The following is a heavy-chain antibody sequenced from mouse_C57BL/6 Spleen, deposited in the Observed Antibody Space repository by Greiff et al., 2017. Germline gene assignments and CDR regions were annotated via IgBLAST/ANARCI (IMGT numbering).Heavy chain of an antibody. CDR2: INYDGSST. CDR3: ARGDDEGFAY. Sequence: EVKLMESEGGLVQPGSSMKLSCTASGFTFSDYYMAWVRQVPEKGLEWVANINYDGSSTYYLDSLKSRFIISRANAKNSLYLQMSSLKSEDTATYYWARGDDEGFAYWGQGTLVTVSA. V-gene: IGHV5-16*01. J-gene: IGHJ3*01. CDR1: GFTFSDYY. D-gene: IGHD2-12*01.